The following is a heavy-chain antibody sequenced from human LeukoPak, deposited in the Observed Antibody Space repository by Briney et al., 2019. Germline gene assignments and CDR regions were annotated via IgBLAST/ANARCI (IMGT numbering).Heavy chain of an antibody. V-gene: IGHV3-66*02. Sequence: GGSLRLSCAASGFTVSSNYMSWVRQAPGKGLEWVSVIYSGGSTYYADSVKGRFTISRDNSKNTLYLHMNSLRAEDTAVYYCACSPPYDILTGLVAGYFDFWGQGTLVTVSS. CDR3: ACSPPYDILTGLVAGYFDF. D-gene: IGHD3-9*01. CDR1: GFTVSSNY. J-gene: IGHJ4*02. CDR2: IYSGGST.